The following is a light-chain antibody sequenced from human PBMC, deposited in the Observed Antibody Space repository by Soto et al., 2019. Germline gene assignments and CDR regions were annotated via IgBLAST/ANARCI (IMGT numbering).Light chain of an antibody. J-gene: IGKJ2*01. CDR3: QQYNNWPDT. CDR1: QSVSSN. CDR2: GAS. Sequence: EIVMTQSPATLSVSPGERATLSCRASQSVSSNLAWYQQKPGQAPRLLIYGASTRATGIPARFSGSGSGTEFTLTISSLQSEDFAVYYCQQYNNWPDTFGQGTKLASK. V-gene: IGKV3-15*01.